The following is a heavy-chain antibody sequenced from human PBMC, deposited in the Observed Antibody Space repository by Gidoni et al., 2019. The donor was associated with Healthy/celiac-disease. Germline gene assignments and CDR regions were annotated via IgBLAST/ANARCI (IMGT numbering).Heavy chain of an antibody. CDR2: INPNSGGK. Sequence: QVQLVQSGAEVKTPGASVKVSCKASGYTFTGYYMHWVRQAPGQGLGWMGWINPNSGGKNYAQKFQGRVTMTRATSISTAYMELSRLRSDDTAVYYCARADYGDYYFDYWGQGTLVTVSS. D-gene: IGHD4-17*01. V-gene: IGHV1-2*02. CDR3: ARADYGDYYFDY. CDR1: GYTFTGYY. J-gene: IGHJ4*02.